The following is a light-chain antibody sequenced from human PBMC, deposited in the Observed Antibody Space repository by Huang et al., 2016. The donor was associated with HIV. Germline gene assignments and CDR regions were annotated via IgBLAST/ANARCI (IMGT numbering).Light chain of an antibody. V-gene: IGKV1-39*01. Sequence: DIQMTQSPSSLSASVGDSVTITCRASQSSSIYLNWYQQKPGKAPSLLIYAASSLQSGVPSRFRGGGSGTDFTFTISSLQPEDFATYYCQQSYSTPLTFGGGTKVEIK. J-gene: IGKJ4*01. CDR2: AAS. CDR3: QQSYSTPLT. CDR1: QSSSIY.